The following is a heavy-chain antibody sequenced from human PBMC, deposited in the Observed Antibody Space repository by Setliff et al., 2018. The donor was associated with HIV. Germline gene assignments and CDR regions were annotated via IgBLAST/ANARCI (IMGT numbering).Heavy chain of an antibody. Sequence: ASVKVSCKASGYTFGTYYMHWLRQAPGQGLEWLGWINAKSGGTNNAQKFQGRVSMSSDTYNSTTYIELSGLTSDDTAGYYCADSTSQCFWSGFYQGGFGASNSHYLDSWGQGTLVTVSS. CDR1: GYTFGTYY. CDR2: INAKSGGT. J-gene: IGHJ4*02. D-gene: IGHD3-3*01. CDR3: ADSTSQCFWSGFYQGGFGASNSHYLDS. V-gene: IGHV1-2*02.